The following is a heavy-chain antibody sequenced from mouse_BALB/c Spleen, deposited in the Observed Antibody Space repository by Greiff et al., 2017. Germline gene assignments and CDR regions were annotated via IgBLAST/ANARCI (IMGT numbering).Heavy chain of an antibody. CDR2: INPSSGYT. V-gene: IGHV1-4*02. J-gene: IGHJ2*01. CDR1: GYTFTSYT. CDR3: ARGLDYGNYFDY. D-gene: IGHD2-1*01. Sequence: VQLQQSAAELARPGASVKMSCKASGYTFTSYTMHWVKQRPGQGLEWIGYINPSSGYTEYNQKFKDKTTLTADKSSSTAYMQLSSLTSEDSAVYYCARGLDYGNYFDYWGQGTTLTVSS.